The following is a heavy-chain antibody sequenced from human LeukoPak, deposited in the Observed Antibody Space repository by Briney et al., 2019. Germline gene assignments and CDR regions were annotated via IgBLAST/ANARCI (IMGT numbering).Heavy chain of an antibody. D-gene: IGHD6-13*01. CDR3: ARGEAAAVDY. V-gene: IGHV4-59*08. CDR1: GGSISSYY. CDR2: IYYSGST. J-gene: IGHJ4*02. Sequence: SETLSLTCTVSGGSISSYYWSWIRQPPGKGLEWIGYIYYSGSTYYNPSLKSRVTISVDTSKNQFSLKLSSVTAADTAVYYCARGEAAAVDYWGQGTLVTVSS.